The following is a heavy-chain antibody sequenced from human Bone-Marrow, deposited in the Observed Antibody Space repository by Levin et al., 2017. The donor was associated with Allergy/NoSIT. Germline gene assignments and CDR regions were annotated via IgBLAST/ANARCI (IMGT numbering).Heavy chain of an antibody. CDR1: GFTFSNYA. J-gene: IGHJ5*02. V-gene: IGHV3-23*01. CDR2: IRHNGLTT. D-gene: IGHD1-26*01. Sequence: GESLKISCAASGFTFSNYAIFWVRQAPGQGLEWISGIRHNGLTTYYTDSVKGRFSISRDNSQNTVYLQMDSLRVDDSAKYFCARKLGATTGRLDSWGQGALVTVS. CDR3: ARKLGATTGRLDS.